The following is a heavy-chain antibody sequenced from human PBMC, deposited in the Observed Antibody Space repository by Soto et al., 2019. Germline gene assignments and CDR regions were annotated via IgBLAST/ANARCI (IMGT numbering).Heavy chain of an antibody. CDR2: ISANSGHT. J-gene: IGHJ4*02. V-gene: IGHV1-18*01. D-gene: IGHD1-1*01. Sequence: QVPLVQSGAEVKKPGASVKVSCKASGYTFTSYDINWVRQAPGQGLEWMGWISANSGHTDYAQKLQGRVTMTTDTSTSTAYMELRSLRSDDTAMYYCARINWNPRAVDYWGQGTLVTVSS. CDR3: ARINWNPRAVDY. CDR1: GYTFTSYD.